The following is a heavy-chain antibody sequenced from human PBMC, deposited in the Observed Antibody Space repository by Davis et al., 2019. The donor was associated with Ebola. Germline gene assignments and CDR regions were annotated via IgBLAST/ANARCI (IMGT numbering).Heavy chain of an antibody. CDR3: ARDRNDYTSYHYFYSMDV. V-gene: IGHV3-7*01. D-gene: IGHD4-11*01. CDR2: IKQDGSEK. Sequence: GESLKISCAASGFTFSSYWMSWVRQAPGKGLEWVANIKQDGSEKYYVDSVKGRFTISRDNAKNSLYLQLNSLRDEDTGVYYCARDRNDYTSYHYFYSMDVWGQGTTVTVSS. CDR1: GFTFSSYW. J-gene: IGHJ6*02.